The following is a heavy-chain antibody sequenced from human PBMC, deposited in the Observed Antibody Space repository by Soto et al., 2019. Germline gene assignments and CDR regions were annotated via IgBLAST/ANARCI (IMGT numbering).Heavy chain of an antibody. D-gene: IGHD6-13*01. Sequence: EVQLVESGGGLVKPGGSLRLSCAASGFTFSSYSMNWVRQAPGKGLEWVSSISSSSSYIYYADSVKGRFTISRDNAKNSLYLQMNSLRAEDTAVYYCARASSSSTNSFDPWGQGTLVTVSS. J-gene: IGHJ5*02. V-gene: IGHV3-21*01. CDR2: ISSSSSYI. CDR3: ARASSSSTNSFDP. CDR1: GFTFSSYS.